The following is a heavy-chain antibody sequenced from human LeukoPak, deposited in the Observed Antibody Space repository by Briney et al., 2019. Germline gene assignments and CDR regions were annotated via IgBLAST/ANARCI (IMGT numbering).Heavy chain of an antibody. CDR2: ISAYNGNT. D-gene: IGHD3-10*01. Sequence: ASMKVSCKTSGYTFNSYGISWVRQAPGQGLEWMGWISAYNGNTNYAQKLQGRVTMTTDTSTSTAYMELRSLRSDDTAVYYCARDMYYYSRTGFDPWGQGTLVTVSS. CDR1: GYTFNSYG. V-gene: IGHV1-18*01. J-gene: IGHJ5*02. CDR3: ARDMYYYSRTGFDP.